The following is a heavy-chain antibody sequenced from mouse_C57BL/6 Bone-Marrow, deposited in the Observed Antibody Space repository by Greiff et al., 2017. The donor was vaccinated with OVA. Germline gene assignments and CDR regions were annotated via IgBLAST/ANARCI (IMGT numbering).Heavy chain of an antibody. J-gene: IGHJ4*01. CDR3: ARGRIRRAMDY. V-gene: IGHV1-64*01. CDR2: IHPNSGST. D-gene: IGHD2-12*01. CDR1: GYTFTSYW. Sequence: QVQLQQPGAELVKPGASVKLSCKASGYTFTSYWMHWVKQRPGQGLERIGMIHPNSGSTNYNEKFKSKATLTVDKSSSTAYMQLRILSSEDSAVYYCARGRIRRAMDYWGQGTSVTVSS.